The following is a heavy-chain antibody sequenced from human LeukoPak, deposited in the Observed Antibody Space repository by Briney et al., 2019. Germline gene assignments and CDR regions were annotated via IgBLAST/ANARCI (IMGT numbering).Heavy chain of an antibody. CDR2: IYYSGST. D-gene: IGHD3-3*01. CDR1: GGSISSSSYY. J-gene: IGHJ5*02. V-gene: IGHV4-39*01. CDR3: ARHFFQAMFDP. Sequence: PSETLSLTCTVSGGSISSSSYYWGWIRQPPGKGLEWIGSIYYSGSTYYNPSLKSRVTISVDTSKNQFSLKLSSVTAADTAVYYCARHFFQAMFDPWGQGTLVTVSS.